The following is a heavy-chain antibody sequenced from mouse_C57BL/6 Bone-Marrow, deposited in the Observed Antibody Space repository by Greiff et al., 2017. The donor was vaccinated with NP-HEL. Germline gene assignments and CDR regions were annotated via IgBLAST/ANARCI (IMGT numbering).Heavy chain of an antibody. CDR3: ARWGDAY. Sequence: QVQLKESGAELVRPGASVKLSCKASGYTFTDYYINWVKQRPGQGLEWIARIYPGSGNTYYNEKFKGKATLTAEKSSSTAYMQPSSLTSEDSAVYFCARWGDAYWGQGTLVTVSA. J-gene: IGHJ3*01. V-gene: IGHV1-76*01. CDR1: GYTFTDYY. CDR2: IYPGSGNT.